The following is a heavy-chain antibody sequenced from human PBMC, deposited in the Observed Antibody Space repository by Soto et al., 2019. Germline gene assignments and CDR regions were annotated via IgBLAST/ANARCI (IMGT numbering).Heavy chain of an antibody. CDR3: ARDSSEDSSGYYYSYYYYGMDV. D-gene: IGHD3-22*01. CDR2: IDPSDSYT. Sequence: GSLKISCKGSGYSFTSYWISWVRQMPGKGLEWMGRIDPSDSYTNYSPSFQGHVTISADKSISTAYLQWSSLKASDTAMYYCARDSSEDSSGYYYSYYYYGMDVWGQGTTVTVSS. J-gene: IGHJ6*02. V-gene: IGHV5-10-1*01. CDR1: GYSFTSYW.